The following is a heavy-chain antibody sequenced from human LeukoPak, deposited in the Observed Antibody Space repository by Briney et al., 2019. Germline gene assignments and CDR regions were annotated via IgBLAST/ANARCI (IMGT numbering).Heavy chain of an antibody. CDR2: ISAYNGNT. Sequence: ASVKVSCKASGYTFTSYDISWVRQAPGQGLEWMGWISAYNGNTNYAQKLQDRVTMTTDTSTSTAYMELRSLRSDDTAVYYCARAARYCGSTSCYTEYYFDFWGQGTLVTVSS. CDR3: ARAARYCGSTSCYTEYYFDF. CDR1: GYTFTSYD. J-gene: IGHJ4*02. V-gene: IGHV1-18*01. D-gene: IGHD2-2*02.